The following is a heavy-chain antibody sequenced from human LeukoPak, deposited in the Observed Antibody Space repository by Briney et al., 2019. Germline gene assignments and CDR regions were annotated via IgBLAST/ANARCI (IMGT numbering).Heavy chain of an antibody. V-gene: IGHV5-51*01. D-gene: IGHD4/OR15-4a*01. J-gene: IGHJ4*02. CDR3: ARSSPNFFDY. CDR2: IYPGDSET. Sequence: GESLKISCKGSGYSFTSYWVAWVRQMPGKGLEWMGVIYPGDSETKYSPSFQGQVTISADKSISSAYLQWSSLKASDTAMYYCARSSPNFFDYWGQGTLVTVSS. CDR1: GYSFTSYW.